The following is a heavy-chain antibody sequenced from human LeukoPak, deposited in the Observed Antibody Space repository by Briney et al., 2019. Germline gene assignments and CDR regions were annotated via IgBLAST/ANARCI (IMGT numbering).Heavy chain of an antibody. CDR3: ARLLAAAGTQKFDY. CDR2: ISAYNGNT. J-gene: IGHJ4*02. V-gene: IGHV1-18*01. D-gene: IGHD6-13*01. CDR1: GYTFTSYG. Sequence: GASVKVSCKASGYTFTSYGIGWVRQAPGQGLEWMGWISAYNGNTNYAQKLQGRVTMTTDTSTSTAYMELRSLRSDDTAVYYCARLLAAAGTQKFDYWGQGTLVTVSS.